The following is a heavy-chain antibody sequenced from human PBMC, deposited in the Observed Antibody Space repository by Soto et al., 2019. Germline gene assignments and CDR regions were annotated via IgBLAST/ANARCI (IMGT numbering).Heavy chain of an antibody. CDR3: VSINAGGWYYFDY. J-gene: IGHJ4*02. CDR1: GGSIDNSTYY. Sequence: SETLSLTCAVSGGSIDNSTYYWGWIRQPPGKGLEWIGSVYYSGSSYYSPSLKSRVTMSVDSSKNHFSLILDSVTAADTAVYYCVSINAGGWYYFDYWGQGILVPVYS. D-gene: IGHD2-2*01. CDR2: VYYSGSS. V-gene: IGHV4-39*02.